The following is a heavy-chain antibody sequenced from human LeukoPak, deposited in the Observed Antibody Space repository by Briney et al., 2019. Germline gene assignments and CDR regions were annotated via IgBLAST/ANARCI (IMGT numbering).Heavy chain of an antibody. V-gene: IGHV4-59*01. J-gene: IGHJ3*02. CDR2: IYYSGST. Sequence: SETLSLTCTVSGGSISSYYWSWIRRPPGKGLEWIGYIYYSGSTNYNPSLKSRVTISVDTSKNQFSLKLSSVTAADTAVYYCARDRIAAADVGAFDIWGQGTMVTVSS. CDR1: GGSISSYY. CDR3: ARDRIAAADVGAFDI. D-gene: IGHD6-13*01.